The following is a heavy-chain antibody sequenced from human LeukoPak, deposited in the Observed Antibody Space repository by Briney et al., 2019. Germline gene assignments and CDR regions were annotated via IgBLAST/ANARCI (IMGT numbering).Heavy chain of an antibody. CDR3: AREQRGLFDY. D-gene: IGHD6-25*01. CDR1: GFTFSSYS. CDR2: ISSSTSYI. V-gene: IGHV3-21*01. J-gene: IGHJ4*02. Sequence: AGGSLRLSCAASGFTFSSYSMNWVRQAPGKGLEWVSSISSSTSYIYYTDSVKGRFTISRDNAKKSLYLQMNSLRAEDTAVYYCAREQRGLFDYWGQGTLVTVSS.